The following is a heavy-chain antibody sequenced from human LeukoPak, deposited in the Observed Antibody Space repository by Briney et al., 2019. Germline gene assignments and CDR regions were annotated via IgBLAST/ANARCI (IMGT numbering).Heavy chain of an antibody. CDR2: INPSGGST. CDR3: AREASGYCSGGSCYSTSTFDY. D-gene: IGHD2-15*01. Sequence: ASVKVSCEASGYTFTSYYMHWVRQAPGQGLEWMGIINPSGGSTSYAQKFQGRVTMTRDTSTSTVYMELSSLRSEDTAVYYCAREASGYCSGGSCYSTSTFDYWGQGTLVTVSS. V-gene: IGHV1-46*01. CDR1: GYTFTSYY. J-gene: IGHJ4*02.